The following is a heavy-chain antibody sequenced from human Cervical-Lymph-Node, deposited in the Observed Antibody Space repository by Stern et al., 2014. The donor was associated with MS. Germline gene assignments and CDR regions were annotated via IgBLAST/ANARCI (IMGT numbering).Heavy chain of an antibody. D-gene: IGHD1-1*01. J-gene: IGHJ6*02. V-gene: IGHV4-59*01. CDR1: GGSISSYY. CDR3: ARTDWFNWNDVAYGMDV. Sequence: QVQLQESGPGLVKPSETLSLTCTVSGGSISSYYWSWIRQPPGKGLEWIGYIYYSGSTNYNPSLKSRVTISVDTSKNQFSLKLSSVTAADTAVYYCARTDWFNWNDVAYGMDVWGQGTTVTVSS. CDR2: IYYSGST.